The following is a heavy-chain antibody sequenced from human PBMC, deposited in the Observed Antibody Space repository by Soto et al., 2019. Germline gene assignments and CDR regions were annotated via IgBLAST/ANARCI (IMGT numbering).Heavy chain of an antibody. V-gene: IGHV3-21*01. D-gene: IGHD3-10*01. CDR2: ISSSSSYI. CDR3: AREAASITHNWFDP. Sequence: GSLRLSCAASGFTFSSYSMNWVRQAPGKGLEWVSSISSSSSYIYYADSVKGRFTISRDNAKNSLYLQMNSLRAEDTAVYYCAREAASITHNWFDPWGQGTLVTVSS. CDR1: GFTFSSYS. J-gene: IGHJ5*02.